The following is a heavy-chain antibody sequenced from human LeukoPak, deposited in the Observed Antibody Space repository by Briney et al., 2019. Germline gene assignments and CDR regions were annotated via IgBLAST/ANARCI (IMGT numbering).Heavy chain of an antibody. CDR2: INPNSGGT. D-gene: IGHD3-3*01. Sequence: ASVKVSCKASGYTFTGYYMHWVRQAPGQGLEWMGWINPNSGGTNYTQKFQGRVTTTRDTSISTAYMELSRLRSDDTAVYYCAREGVVISNWFDPWGEGTRVPLSS. CDR3: AREGVVISNWFDP. J-gene: IGHJ5*02. CDR1: GYTFTGYY. V-gene: IGHV1-2*02.